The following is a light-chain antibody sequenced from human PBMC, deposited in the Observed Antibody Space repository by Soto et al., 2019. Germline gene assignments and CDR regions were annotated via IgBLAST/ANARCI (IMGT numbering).Light chain of an antibody. Sequence: QSAPTQPPSVSGSPGQSVTISCTGTSSDVGGYNYVSWYQQLPGKAPKLMIYDVSKRPSGVPDRFSGSNSGNTASLTISGLQAEDEADYYCCSYAGTTHVFGTGTKLTVL. CDR3: CSYAGTTHV. J-gene: IGLJ1*01. CDR2: DVS. CDR1: SSDVGGYNY. V-gene: IGLV2-11*01.